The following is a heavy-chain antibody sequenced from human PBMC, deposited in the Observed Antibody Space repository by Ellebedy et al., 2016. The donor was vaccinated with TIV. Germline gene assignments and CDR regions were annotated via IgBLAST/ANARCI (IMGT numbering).Heavy chain of an antibody. V-gene: IGHV5-10-1*01. D-gene: IGHD6-19*01. Sequence: KVSXKGSGYSFTSYWISWVRQMPGKGLEWMGRIDPSDSYTNYSPSFQGHVTISADKSISTAYLQWSSLKASDTAMYYCASQQPIAVAGYYYGMDVWGQGTTVTVSS. J-gene: IGHJ6*02. CDR1: GYSFTSYW. CDR3: ASQQPIAVAGYYYGMDV. CDR2: IDPSDSYT.